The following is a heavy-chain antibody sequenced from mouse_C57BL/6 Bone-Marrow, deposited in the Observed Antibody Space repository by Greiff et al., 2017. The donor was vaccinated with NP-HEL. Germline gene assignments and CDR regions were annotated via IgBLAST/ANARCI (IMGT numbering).Heavy chain of an antibody. Sequence: DVQLVESGPGLVKPSQTVFLTCTVTGISITTGNYRWSWIRQFPGNKLEWIGYIYYSGTITYNPLLKSRPTNTRDTPKNQFFLEMNSLTAEDTATDYCARDRRISGNYEGDYWGQGTTLTVSS. D-gene: IGHD2-1*01. J-gene: IGHJ2*01. CDR2: IYYSGTI. CDR3: ARDRRISGNYEGDY. V-gene: IGHV3-5*01. CDR1: GISITTGNYR.